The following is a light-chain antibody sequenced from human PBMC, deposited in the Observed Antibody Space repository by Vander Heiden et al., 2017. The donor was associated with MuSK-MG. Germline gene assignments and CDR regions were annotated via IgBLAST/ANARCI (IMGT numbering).Light chain of an antibody. CDR2: DVA. CDR3: SSYTSFSTVI. Sequence: QSALTQPASVSWSPGQSITISCTGTSNDIGSYNFVSWYQKHPNGAPKFILSDVATWPSGVSNRFSGSKSGNTASLTISGLQAEDEADYYCSSYTSFSTVIFGGGTRLTVL. CDR1: SNDIGSYNF. V-gene: IGLV2-14*03. J-gene: IGLJ2*01.